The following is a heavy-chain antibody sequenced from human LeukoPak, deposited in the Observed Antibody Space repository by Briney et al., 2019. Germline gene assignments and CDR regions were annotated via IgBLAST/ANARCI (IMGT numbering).Heavy chain of an antibody. Sequence: PGGSLRLSCVASGFTFSNYWMQWVRHVPGKGLVWVSRLNGDGTNIIYADSVKGRFTISRDNSKNTMYVQMNSLRAEDTAVYYCAKSQSYYDSSGPLWGLYWGQGTLVTVSS. CDR3: AKSQSYYDSSGPLWGLY. CDR1: GFTFSNYW. J-gene: IGHJ4*02. D-gene: IGHD3-22*01. CDR2: LNGDGTNI. V-gene: IGHV3-74*01.